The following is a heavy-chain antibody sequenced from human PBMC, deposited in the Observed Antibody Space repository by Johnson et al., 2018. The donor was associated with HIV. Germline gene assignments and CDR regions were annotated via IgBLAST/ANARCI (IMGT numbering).Heavy chain of an antibody. D-gene: IGHD4-17*01. CDR3: ARSPETGDRLWRAFDI. CDR2: ERYNEVNK. J-gene: IGHJ3*02. V-gene: IGHV3-30*02. CDR1: GFNFNTCG. Sequence: QVQLVESGGGVVQPGGSLRLSCAASGFNFNTCGMHWVRQAPGKGLEWVAFERYNEVNKFYADSVKGRLTISRDNSKNTLYLQMNSLRAEDTAVYYCARSPETGDRLWRAFDIWGHGTMVTVSS.